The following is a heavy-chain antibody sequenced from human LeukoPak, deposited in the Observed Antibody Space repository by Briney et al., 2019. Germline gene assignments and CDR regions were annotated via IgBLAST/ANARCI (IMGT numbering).Heavy chain of an antibody. V-gene: IGHV3-23*01. CDR2: IDGSGDGT. Sequence: PGGSLRLSCAASGLSFSSYGMSWVRQAPGKGLEWVSAIDGSGDGTYYADSVKGRFTISRDNSKNTLYLQMNSLRAEDTAVYYCAKDSPVLTYWGQGTLVTVSS. J-gene: IGHJ4*02. CDR1: GLSFSSYG. CDR3: AKDSPVLTY.